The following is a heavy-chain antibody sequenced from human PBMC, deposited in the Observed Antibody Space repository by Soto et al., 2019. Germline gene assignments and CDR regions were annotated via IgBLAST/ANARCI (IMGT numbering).Heavy chain of an antibody. Sequence: SVTRSDARCGRGAASDDKYRIPTRDCQGKGLEWIGEINDSGSTKYNPSLKSRVTISVDRSKSQFSLNLSSVTAADTAIYFCARVPVRKYYRGGSYQNYYFGMAAWGQAATVT. CDR3: ARVPVRKYYRGGSYQNYYFGMAA. D-gene: IGHD3-16*02. V-gene: IGHV4-34*01. CDR2: INDSGST. J-gene: IGHJ6*02. CDR1: GAASDDKY.